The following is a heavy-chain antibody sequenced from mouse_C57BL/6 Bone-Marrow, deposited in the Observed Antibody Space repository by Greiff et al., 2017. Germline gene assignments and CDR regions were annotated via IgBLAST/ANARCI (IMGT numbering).Heavy chain of an antibody. D-gene: IGHD2-5*01. J-gene: IGHJ2*01. V-gene: IGHV14-1*01. CDR3: TTMSKTLDY. Sequence: VQLQQSGAGLVRPGASVKLSCTASGFNFKDYCMHWVKQRPEQGLEWIGRIDPADGDTKYAPTFPGKAPMTADNSSNTPYLQLSSLTYEDTAVYYFTTMSKTLDYWGQGTTLTVSS. CDR1: GFNFKDYC. CDR2: IDPADGDT.